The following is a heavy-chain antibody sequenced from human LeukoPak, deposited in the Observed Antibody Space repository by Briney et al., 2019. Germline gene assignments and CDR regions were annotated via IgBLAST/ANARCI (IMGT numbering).Heavy chain of an antibody. J-gene: IGHJ4*02. CDR3: ARGLHYDLWSGYYSTFDY. CDR1: GFTFSSYS. CDR2: ISSSSSYI. Sequence: GGSLRLSCAASGFTFSSYSMNWVRQAPGKGLEWVSSISSSSSYIYYADSVKGRFTISRDNAKNSLYLQMNSLSTEDTAVYYCARGLHYDLWSGYYSTFDYWGLGSQVTVSS. V-gene: IGHV3-21*04. D-gene: IGHD3-3*01.